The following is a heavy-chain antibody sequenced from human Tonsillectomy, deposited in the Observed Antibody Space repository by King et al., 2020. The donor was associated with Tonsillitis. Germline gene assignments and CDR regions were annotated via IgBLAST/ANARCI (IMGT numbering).Heavy chain of an antibody. CDR3: ARVGIRTIIIDDAFDI. D-gene: IGHD5-24*01. V-gene: IGHV4-38-2*02. CDR2: IFHSGAT. CDR1: NYSISSGHY. Sequence: VQLQESGPGLVKPAETLSLTCTVFNYSISSGHYWGWIRQPPGKGLEWIASIFHSGATHYNPSLKSRITISVDTSTIHFSLNLTSVTAADTAVYFCARVGIRTIIIDDAFDIWGQGTMVTVSS. J-gene: IGHJ3*02.